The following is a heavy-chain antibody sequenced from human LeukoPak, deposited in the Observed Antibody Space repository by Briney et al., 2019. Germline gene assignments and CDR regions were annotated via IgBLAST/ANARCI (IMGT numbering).Heavy chain of an antibody. CDR3: AKGPSGMTTVTLDY. Sequence: AGGSLRLSCAASGFTFSSYWMHWVRQAPGKGLVWVSRINSDGSSTSYADSVKGRFTISRDNSKNTLYLQMNSLRAEDTAVYYCAKGPSGMTTVTLDYWGQGTLVTVSS. J-gene: IGHJ4*02. V-gene: IGHV3-74*01. D-gene: IGHD4-11*01. CDR1: GFTFSSYW. CDR2: INSDGSST.